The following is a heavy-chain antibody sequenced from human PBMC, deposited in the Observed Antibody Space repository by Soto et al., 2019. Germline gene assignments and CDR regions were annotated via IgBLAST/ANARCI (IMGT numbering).Heavy chain of an antibody. V-gene: IGHV1-69*12. J-gene: IGHJ6*02. D-gene: IGHD2-2*01. Sequence: QVQLVQSGAEVKKPGSSVKVSCKASGGTFSSYAISWVRQAPGQGLEWMGGIIPIFGTANYAQKFQGRVTITATESTSTAYRELSSLRSEDTAVYYWARHVPAAGYYYGMDVWGQGTTVTVSS. CDR3: ARHVPAAGYYYGMDV. CDR1: GGTFSSYA. CDR2: IIPIFGTA.